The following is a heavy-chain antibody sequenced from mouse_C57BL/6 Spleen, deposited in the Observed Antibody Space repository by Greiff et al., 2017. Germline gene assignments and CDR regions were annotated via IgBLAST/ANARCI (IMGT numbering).Heavy chain of an antibody. J-gene: IGHJ3*01. CDR2: IYPGSGNT. CDR1: GYSFTSYY. CDR3: ASKDDYDWFAY. D-gene: IGHD2-4*01. Sequence: QVQLQQSGPELVKPGASVKISCKASGYSFTSYYIHWVKQRLGQGLEWIGWIYPGSGNTKYNEKFKGKATLTADTSSSTAYMQLSRLTSEDSAVYYCASKDDYDWFAYWGQGTLVTVSA. V-gene: IGHV1-66*01.